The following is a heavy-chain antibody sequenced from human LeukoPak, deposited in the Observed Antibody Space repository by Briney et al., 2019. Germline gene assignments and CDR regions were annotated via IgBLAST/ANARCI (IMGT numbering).Heavy chain of an antibody. CDR3: AREGAGGDFWSGYYSHLGYYYYYYGMDV. CDR1: GFTFSSYS. J-gene: IGHJ6*02. D-gene: IGHD3-3*01. Sequence: GGSLRLSCAASGFTFSSYSMNWVRQAPGKGLEWVSYISSSSSTIYYADSVKGRFTISRDNAKNSLYLQMNSLRDEDTAVYYCAREGAGGDFWSGYYSHLGYYYYYYGMDVWGQGTTVTVSS. CDR2: ISSSSSTI. V-gene: IGHV3-48*02.